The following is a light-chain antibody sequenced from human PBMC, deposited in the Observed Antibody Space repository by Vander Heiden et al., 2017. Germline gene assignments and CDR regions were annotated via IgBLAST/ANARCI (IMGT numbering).Light chain of an antibody. Sequence: QSVLTPPPSASRTPGQRVTISCSGSSSNIGRRYVYWYQQLPGTAPRLLIYSNNQRPSEIPDRFSGSKSGTTASLAISGLRSEDEADYYCAAWDDSLSVPVFGGGTKLTVL. J-gene: IGLJ3*02. V-gene: IGLV1-47*02. CDR1: SSNIGRRY. CDR2: SNN. CDR3: AAWDDSLSVPV.